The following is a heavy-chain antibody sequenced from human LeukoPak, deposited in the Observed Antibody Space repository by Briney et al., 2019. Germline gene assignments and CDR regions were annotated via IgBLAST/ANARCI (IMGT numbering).Heavy chain of an antibody. CDR3: ARDYVVDSTLVAFFDY. Sequence: SETLSLTCTVSGGSINKTTYYWGWIRQPPGKGLEWIGSLSSSGSTYYNPSLKGRVTSSLDTSKNQFSLKLSSVTAADTAVYYCARDYVVDSTLVAFFDYWGQGMLVTVSS. CDR2: LSSSGST. CDR1: GGSINKTTYY. D-gene: IGHD2-8*02. V-gene: IGHV4-39*07. J-gene: IGHJ4*02.